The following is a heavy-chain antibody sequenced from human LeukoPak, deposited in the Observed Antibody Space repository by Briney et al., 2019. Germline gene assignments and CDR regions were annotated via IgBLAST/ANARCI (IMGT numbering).Heavy chain of an antibody. J-gene: IGHJ4*02. V-gene: IGHV4-34*01. CDR2: INHSGST. Sequence: SETLSLTCAVYGGSFSGYYWSWIRQPPGKGLEWIGEINHSGSTNYNPSLKSRVTISVDTSKNQFSLKLSSVTAADTAVYYCARDSVAADYWGQGTLVTVSS. D-gene: IGHD6-19*01. CDR3: ARDSVAADY. CDR1: GGSFSGYY.